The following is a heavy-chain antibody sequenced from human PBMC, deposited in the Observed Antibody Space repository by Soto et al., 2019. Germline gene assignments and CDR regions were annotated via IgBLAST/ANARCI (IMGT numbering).Heavy chain of an antibody. CDR2: ISPMFGAA. D-gene: IGHD3-10*01. CDR1: GGTFNTYA. J-gene: IGHJ4*02. Sequence: QVQLVQSGAKMKKPGSSVKVSCQSSGGTFNTYAMNWVRQAPGQGPEWMGDISPMFGAANYAPKFQGRVTITAYESTGTSYMQLSSLTSEDTALYFCAREVQVHTPAFVYWGQGTLVTVSS. V-gene: IGHV1-69*19. CDR3: AREVQVHTPAFVY.